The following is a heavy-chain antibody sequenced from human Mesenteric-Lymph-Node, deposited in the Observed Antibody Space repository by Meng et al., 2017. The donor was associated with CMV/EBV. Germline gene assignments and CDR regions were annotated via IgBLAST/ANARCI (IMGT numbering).Heavy chain of an antibody. CDR2: INTDGTST. CDR1: GFTVSRKW. Sequence: GGSLRLSCAASGFTVSRKWMNWVRQAPGKGLVWVSRINTDGTSTTYADSVKGRFTISRDNSKNTLYLQMNSLRAEDTAVYYCAKDRTWSGSSPYYYYGMDVWGQGTTVTVSS. CDR3: AKDRTWSGSSPYYYYGMDV. V-gene: IGHV3-74*01. D-gene: IGHD3-3*01. J-gene: IGHJ6*02.